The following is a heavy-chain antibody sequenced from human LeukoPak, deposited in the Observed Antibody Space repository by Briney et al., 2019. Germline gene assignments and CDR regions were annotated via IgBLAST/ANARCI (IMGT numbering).Heavy chain of an antibody. D-gene: IGHD4-17*01. J-gene: IGHJ4*02. CDR3: ARARTTRGFDY. V-gene: IGHV3-33*01. Sequence: PGRSLRLSCAASGFTFNSYGIHWVRQAPGKGLEWVEFIWYDGSNKYYADSVKGRFTISRDNSKNTLYLQMNSLRAEDTAVYYCARARTTRGFDYWGQGTLVTVSS. CDR1: GFTFNSYG. CDR2: IWYDGSNK.